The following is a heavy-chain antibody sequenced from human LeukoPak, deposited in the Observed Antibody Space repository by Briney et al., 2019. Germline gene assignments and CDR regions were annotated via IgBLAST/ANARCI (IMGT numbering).Heavy chain of an antibody. J-gene: IGHJ3*02. CDR1: GFTFSDYY. Sequence: AGGSLRLSCAASGFTFSDYYMSWIRQAPGKGLVWLSRVNSDGNITTYAGSVRGRFTISRDNAKNTLYLQMNSLRAEDTAVYYCARRGLVPAFDIWGQGTMVSVTS. D-gene: IGHD3-16*02. V-gene: IGHV3-74*01. CDR3: ARRGLVPAFDI. CDR2: VNSDGNIT.